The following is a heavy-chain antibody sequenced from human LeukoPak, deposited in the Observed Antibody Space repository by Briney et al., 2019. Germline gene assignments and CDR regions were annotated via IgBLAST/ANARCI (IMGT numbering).Heavy chain of an antibody. J-gene: IGHJ6*02. D-gene: IGHD5-12*01. Sequence: PSETLSLTCTVSGGSISSYYWSWIRQPPGKGLEWIGYIYYSGSTNFNPSLKSRVTIPVDTSKNQFSLKLSSVTAADTAVYYGARDSGYSGYDEGRGAYYGMDVWGQGTTVTVPS. CDR3: ARDSGYSGYDEGRGAYYGMDV. V-gene: IGHV4-59*01. CDR2: IYYSGST. CDR1: GGSISSYY.